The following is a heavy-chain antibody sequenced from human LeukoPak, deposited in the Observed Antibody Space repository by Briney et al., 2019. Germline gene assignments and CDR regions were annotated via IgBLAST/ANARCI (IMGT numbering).Heavy chain of an antibody. CDR2: IYSGGNT. V-gene: IGHV3-53*01. Sequence: GGSLRLSCAVSGFIVSSDYMSWVRQAPGKGLEWVSVIYSGGNTYYADSVKGRFTISRGTSKNTLYLQMNSLRAEDTAVYYCARRRYNWNAIDYWGQGTLVTVSS. D-gene: IGHD1-20*01. CDR3: ARRRYNWNAIDY. J-gene: IGHJ4*02. CDR1: GFIVSSDY.